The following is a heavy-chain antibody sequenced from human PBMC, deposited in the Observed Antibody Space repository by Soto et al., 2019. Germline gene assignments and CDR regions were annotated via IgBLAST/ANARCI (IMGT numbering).Heavy chain of an antibody. CDR3: ARDFDY. CDR2: ISYDGSNK. V-gene: IGHV3-30-3*01. J-gene: IGHJ4*02. CDR1: GFTFSSYA. Sequence: QVQLVESGGGVVQPGRSLRLSCAASGFTFSSYAMHWVRQAPGKGLAWVAVISYDGSNKYYADCVKGRFTISSDNSKNTLSVQMNSLRAEDMSVYYCARDFDYWGQGTLVTVSS.